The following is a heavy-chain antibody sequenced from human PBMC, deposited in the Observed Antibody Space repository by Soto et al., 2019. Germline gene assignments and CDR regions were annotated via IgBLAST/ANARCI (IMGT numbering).Heavy chain of an antibody. CDR3: ARPRMTTTTRYHGMDV. Sequence: QVQLVESGGGVVQPGGSLRLSCSASGFTFSRYAMHWVRQAPGEGLDWVAVVSFDGSNEYYAESVRGRFTISRDTSKNTLYLQMNSLRPEDTAVYFCARPRMTTTTRYHGMDVWGRWTTVTVSS. V-gene: IGHV3-30-3*01. D-gene: IGHD4-17*01. CDR2: VSFDGSNE. CDR1: GFTFSRYA. J-gene: IGHJ6*02.